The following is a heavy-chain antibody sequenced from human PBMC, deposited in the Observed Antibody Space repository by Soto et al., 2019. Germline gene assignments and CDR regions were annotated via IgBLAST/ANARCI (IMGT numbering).Heavy chain of an antibody. J-gene: IGHJ4*02. CDR3: ASSQKGYNWNYFDH. V-gene: IGHV4-39*01. D-gene: IGHD1-20*01. CDR2: VFYTGFT. CDR1: GGSISGGYYY. Sequence: SETLSLTCAVSGGSISGGYYYWGWLRQSPGRGPEWIGSVFYTGFTSYNPSLESRVSVSVDTSKNQFSLKVSAVTAADTAVYYCASSQKGYNWNYFDHWGQGALVTVSS.